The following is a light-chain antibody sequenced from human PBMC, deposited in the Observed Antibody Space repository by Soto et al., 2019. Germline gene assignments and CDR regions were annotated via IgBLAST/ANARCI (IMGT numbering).Light chain of an antibody. V-gene: IGKV3-15*01. Sequence: DIVMTQSPATLSVSPGERATLSCRASQSISNNLAWYQQKPGQAPRLLIYDASTRATGVPARFSGSGSGTESTLTISSLQSEDFAVNYCQQWTNWPPYTFGQGTKLEIK. J-gene: IGKJ2*01. CDR3: QQWTNWPPYT. CDR1: QSISNN. CDR2: DAS.